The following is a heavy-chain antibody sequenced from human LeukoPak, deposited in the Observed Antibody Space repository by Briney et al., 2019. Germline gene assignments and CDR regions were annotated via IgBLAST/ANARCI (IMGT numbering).Heavy chain of an antibody. V-gene: IGHV4-34*01. D-gene: IGHD1-26*01. J-gene: IGHJ5*02. CDR3: ARLSYIHNCFDP. CDR2: INHSGST. CDR1: GGSFSGYY. Sequence: SETLSLTCAVYGGSFSGYYWSWIRQPPGKGLEWIGEINHSGSTNYNPSLKSRVTISVDTSKNQFSLKLSSVTAADTAVYYCARLSYIHNCFDPWGQGTLVTVSS.